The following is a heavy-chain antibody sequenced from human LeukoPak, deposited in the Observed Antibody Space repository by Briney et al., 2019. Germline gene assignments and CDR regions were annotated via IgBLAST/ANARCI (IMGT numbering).Heavy chain of an antibody. V-gene: IGHV3-53*01. D-gene: IGHD1-26*01. Sequence: GGSLRLSCAASGFTFNNYAMSWVRQAPGKGLEWVSVIYSDGRTYYADSVKGRFTISRDNSKNTLYLQMNSLRAEDTAVYYCARVGEGAAKDWGQGTLVTVSS. CDR1: GFTFNNYA. J-gene: IGHJ4*02. CDR3: ARVGEGAAKD. CDR2: IYSDGRT.